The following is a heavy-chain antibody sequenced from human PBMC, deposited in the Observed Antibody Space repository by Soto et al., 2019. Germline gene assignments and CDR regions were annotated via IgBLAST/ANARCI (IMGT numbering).Heavy chain of an antibody. CDR3: ARYRATINSFWFDP. V-gene: IGHV1-18*01. CDR1: GYTFTSYG. J-gene: IGHJ5*02. Sequence: QVQLVQSGAEVKKPGASVKVSCKASGYTFTSYGISWVRQAPGQGLEWMGWISGYNGNTNYAQKPQGRVTMTTDTSTSRAYMELRSLRSDDTAVYYCARYRATINSFWFDPWGQGTLVTVSS. CDR2: ISGYNGNT. D-gene: IGHD5-12*01.